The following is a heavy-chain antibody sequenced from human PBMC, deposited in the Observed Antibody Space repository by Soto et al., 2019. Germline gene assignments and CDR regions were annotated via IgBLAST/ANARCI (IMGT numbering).Heavy chain of an antibody. Sequence: SETLSLTCTVSGGSISSSSYYWGWIRQPPGKGLEWIGSIYYSGSTYYNPSLKSRVTISVDTSKNQFSLKLSSVTAADTAVYYCARQLITIFGVVDIIDYWGQGTLVTVSS. J-gene: IGHJ4*02. V-gene: IGHV4-39*01. CDR1: GGSISSSSYY. D-gene: IGHD3-3*01. CDR3: ARQLITIFGVVDIIDY. CDR2: IYYSGST.